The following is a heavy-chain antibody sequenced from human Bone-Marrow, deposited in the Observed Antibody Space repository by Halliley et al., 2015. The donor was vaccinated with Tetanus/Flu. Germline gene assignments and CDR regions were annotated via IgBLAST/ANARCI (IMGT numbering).Heavy chain of an antibody. CDR3: ARHGTFPGPSDF. J-gene: IGHJ4*02. CDR1: GYIFTRYW. Sequence: VQLVQSGAEVKKPGESLRISCQGSGYIFTRYWISWVRQMPGRGLEWMGRIDPSDSETKNSPSFQGHVTISTENSMSTAYLQWATLKASDSAMYYCARHGTFPGPSDFWGQGTLVTVSS. V-gene: IGHV5-10-1*01. D-gene: IGHD1-26*01. CDR2: IDPSDSET.